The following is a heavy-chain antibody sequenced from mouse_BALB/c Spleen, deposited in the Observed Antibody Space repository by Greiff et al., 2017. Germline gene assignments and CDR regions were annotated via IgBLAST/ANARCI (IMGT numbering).Heavy chain of an antibody. CDR2: ISSGGSYT. Sequence: EVMLVESGGGLVKPGGSLKLSCAASGFTFSSYAMSWVRQSPEKRLEWVAEISSGGSYTYYPDTVTGRFTISRDNAKSTLYLEMSSLRSEDTAMYYCARAYRFAYWGQGTLVTVSA. CDR3: ARAYRFAY. V-gene: IGHV5-9-4*01. J-gene: IGHJ3*01. CDR1: GFTFSSYA.